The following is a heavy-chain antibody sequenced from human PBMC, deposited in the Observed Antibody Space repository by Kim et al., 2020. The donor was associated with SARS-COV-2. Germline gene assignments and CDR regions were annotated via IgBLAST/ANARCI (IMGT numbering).Heavy chain of an antibody. CDR3: AGHKGAAAGSTLNWFDP. V-gene: IGHV4-39*01. D-gene: IGHD6-13*01. Sequence: LESRVTISVDTSKNQFSLKLGSVTAADTAVYYCAGHKGAAAGSTLNWFDPWGQGTLVTVSS. J-gene: IGHJ5*02.